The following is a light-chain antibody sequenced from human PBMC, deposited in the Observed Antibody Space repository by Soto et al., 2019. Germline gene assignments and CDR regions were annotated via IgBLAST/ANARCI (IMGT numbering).Light chain of an antibody. Sequence: QSALTQPPSASGSPGQSVTISCTGTSSDVGGYNYVSWYQQHPGKAPKLMIYEVSKRPSGVPDRFSGSKSGNTASLTVSGLQVEDEADYYCCSYAGSSYYVFGSGTKLTVL. V-gene: IGLV2-8*01. CDR1: SSDVGGYNY. J-gene: IGLJ1*01. CDR3: CSYAGSSYYV. CDR2: EVS.